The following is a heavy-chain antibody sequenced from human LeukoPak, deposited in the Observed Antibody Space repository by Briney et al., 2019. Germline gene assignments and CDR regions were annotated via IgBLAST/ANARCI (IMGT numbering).Heavy chain of an antibody. Sequence: SETLSLTCAVYGGSFSGYYWSWIRQPPGKGLEWIGEINHSGGTNYNPSLKSRVTISVDTSKNQFSLKLSSVTAADTAFYYCARVQSSGGGTYYYPYWGQGTLVTVSS. D-gene: IGHD2-15*01. J-gene: IGHJ4*02. CDR2: INHSGGT. V-gene: IGHV4-34*01. CDR1: GGSFSGYY. CDR3: ARVQSSGGGTYYYPY.